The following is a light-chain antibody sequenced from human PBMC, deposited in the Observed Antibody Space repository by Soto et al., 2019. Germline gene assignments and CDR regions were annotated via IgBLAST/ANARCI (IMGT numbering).Light chain of an antibody. CDR1: SSDLGGYNY. Sequence: QSVLTQPPSASGSPGQSVTISCTGTSSDLGGYNYVSWYQQHPGKAPKLMIYEVTKRPSGVPDRFSGSKSGNTASLTVSGRQAEDEADYYCSSYAGSNNLGVFGGGTQLTVL. V-gene: IGLV2-8*01. CDR2: EVT. J-gene: IGLJ2*01. CDR3: SSYAGSNNLGV.